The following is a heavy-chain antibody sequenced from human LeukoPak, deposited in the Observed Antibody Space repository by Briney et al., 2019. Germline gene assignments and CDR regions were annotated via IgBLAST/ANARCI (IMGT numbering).Heavy chain of an antibody. CDR2: ITANGGYT. D-gene: IGHD4-17*01. V-gene: IGHV3-23*01. CDR1: AFSFSKFA. Sequence: GGSLRLSCAASAFSFSKFALIWVRQAPGKGVEWVLPITANGGYTLYADAVKGRFTVSRDNSKNTLYLQINSLRPEDTAMYYCAKDPNGDYIGAFDFWRQGTMVTDPS. J-gene: IGHJ3*01. CDR3: AKDPNGDYIGAFDF.